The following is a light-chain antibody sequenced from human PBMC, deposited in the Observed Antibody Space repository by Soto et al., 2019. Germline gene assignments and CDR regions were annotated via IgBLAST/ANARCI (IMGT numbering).Light chain of an antibody. Sequence: EIVMTQSPAALSVSPGERASLSCRASQSVSRNLAWYRQKPGQAPRLLIYGASTRATGIPARFSGSGSGTEFTLTISSLQSEDFAVYYCQQYNNWPPEITFGGGTKV. CDR3: QQYNNWPPEIT. V-gene: IGKV3-15*01. CDR2: GAS. J-gene: IGKJ4*01. CDR1: QSVSRN.